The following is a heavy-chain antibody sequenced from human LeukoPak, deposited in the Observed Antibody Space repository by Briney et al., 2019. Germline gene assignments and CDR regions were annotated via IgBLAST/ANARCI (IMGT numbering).Heavy chain of an antibody. Sequence: GGSPRLSCAASGFTFSSYSMNWVRQAPGKGLEWVSYISSSSSTIYYADSVKGRFTISRDNVKNSLYLQMDSLRAEDTAVYYCASSYYDSRFYYFDYWGQGTLVTVSS. CDR3: ASSYYDSRFYYFDY. D-gene: IGHD3-22*01. J-gene: IGHJ4*02. V-gene: IGHV3-48*04. CDR1: GFTFSSYS. CDR2: ISSSSSTI.